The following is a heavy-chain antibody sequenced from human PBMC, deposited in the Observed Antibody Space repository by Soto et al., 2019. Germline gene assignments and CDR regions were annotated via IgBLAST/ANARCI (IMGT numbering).Heavy chain of an antibody. CDR3: ARATSGGTTSWVDP. J-gene: IGHJ5*02. Sequence: SVKVSCKASGGTFSSYTISWVRQAPGQGLEWMGRIIPILGIANYAQKFQGRVTITADKSTSTAYMELSSLRSGDTAVYYCARATSGGTTSWVDPWGQGTLVTVSS. V-gene: IGHV1-69*02. CDR2: IIPILGIA. CDR1: GGTFSSYT. D-gene: IGHD1-1*01.